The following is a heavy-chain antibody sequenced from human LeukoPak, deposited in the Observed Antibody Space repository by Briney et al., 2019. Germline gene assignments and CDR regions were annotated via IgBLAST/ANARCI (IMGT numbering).Heavy chain of an antibody. D-gene: IGHD2-2*02. CDR3: AKSWRPAAISDWFDP. CDR2: ISGSGGST. J-gene: IGHJ5*02. V-gene: IGHV3-23*01. CDR1: GFTFSSYA. Sequence: TGGSLRLSCAASGFTFSSYAMSWVRQAPGKGLEWVSAISGSGGSTYYADSVKGRFTISRDNSKNTLYLQMNSLRAADTAVYYCAKSWRPAAISDWFDPWGQGTLVTVSS.